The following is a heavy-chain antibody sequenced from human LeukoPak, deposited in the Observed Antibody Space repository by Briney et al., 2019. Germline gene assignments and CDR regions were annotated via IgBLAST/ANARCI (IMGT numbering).Heavy chain of an antibody. D-gene: IGHD2-2*01. Sequence: SSETLSLTCTVSGGSISSYFWSWIRQPPGKGLEWIGYIYYSGSTNYNPSLKSRVTISVDTSKNQFSLKLSSVTAADTAVYYCARAGVVPAAIYYYMDVWGKGTTVTVSS. CDR3: ARAGVVPAAIYYYMDV. J-gene: IGHJ6*03. V-gene: IGHV4-59*01. CDR2: IYYSGST. CDR1: GGSISSYF.